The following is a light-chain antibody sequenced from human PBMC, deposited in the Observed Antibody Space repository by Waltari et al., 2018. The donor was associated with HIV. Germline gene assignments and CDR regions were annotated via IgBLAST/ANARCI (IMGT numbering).Light chain of an antibody. CDR1: SSNIGSIY. CDR3: AAWDDSLSGYV. Sequence: QSVLTQPPSASGTPGQRVTISCSGSSSNIGSIYVSWYQQLPGTAPKLLIYRNNQRPSGVPDRFSGSKSGTSASLAISGLRSEDEAEYYCAAWDDSLSGYVFGTGTKVTVL. V-gene: IGLV1-47*01. CDR2: RNN. J-gene: IGLJ1*01.